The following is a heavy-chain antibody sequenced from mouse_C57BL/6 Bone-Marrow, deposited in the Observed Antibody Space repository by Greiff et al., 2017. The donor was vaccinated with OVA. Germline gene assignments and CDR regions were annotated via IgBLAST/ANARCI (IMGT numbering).Heavy chain of an antibody. V-gene: IGHV1-18*01. CDR2: INPNNGGT. CDR3: ARSFYDGWYYFDY. J-gene: IGHJ2*01. D-gene: IGHD2-3*01. Sequence: EVQLKQSGPELVKPGASVKIPCKASGYTFTDYNMDWVKQSHGKSLEWIGDINPNNGGTIYNQKFKGKATLTVDKSSSTAYMELRSLTSEDTAVYYCARSFYDGWYYFDYWGQGTTLTVSS. CDR1: GYTFTDYN.